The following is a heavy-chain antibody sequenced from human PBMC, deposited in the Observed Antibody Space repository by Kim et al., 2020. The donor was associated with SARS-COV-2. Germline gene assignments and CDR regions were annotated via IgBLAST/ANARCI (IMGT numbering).Heavy chain of an antibody. CDR3: ITGQQLVYGRYYSYGMDA. Sequence: GGSLRLSCAASGFTFSNAWMRWVRQAPGKGLEWVGGIKSETDGGNKDYAATGKGRFTIARDDSKHTLYLHMNSLKNEATAVYYCITGQQLVYGRYYSYGMDAWGQRSPVT. CDR1: GFTFSNAW. CDR2: IKSETDGGNK. J-gene: IGHJ6*02. V-gene: IGHV3-15*01. D-gene: IGHD6-13*01.